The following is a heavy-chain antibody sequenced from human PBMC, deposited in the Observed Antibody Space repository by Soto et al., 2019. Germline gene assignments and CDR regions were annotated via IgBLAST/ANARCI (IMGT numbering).Heavy chain of an antibody. D-gene: IGHD3-10*01. J-gene: IGHJ4*02. CDR3: ARDLTSVRGS. Sequence: QVQMVQSGAEVKKPGSSARVSCKVSGGTFSRHSISWVRQAPGQGLAWMGGIIPIFDATQYAQKFQGRLTITADGSTTTFHMDLSGLRPEDSAIYYCARDLTSVRGSWGQGTLVTVS. CDR1: GGTFSRHS. CDR2: IIPIFDAT. V-gene: IGHV1-69*01.